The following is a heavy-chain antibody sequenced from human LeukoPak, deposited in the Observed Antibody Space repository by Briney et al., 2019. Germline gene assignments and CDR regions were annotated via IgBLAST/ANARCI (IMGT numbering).Heavy chain of an antibody. D-gene: IGHD1-26*01. CDR2: IYPSGST. J-gene: IGHJ6*03. CDR3: ASGASGSYKGHYYYYYMDV. V-gene: IGHV4-38-2*01. CDR1: GYSLSSGFY. Sequence: KTSGAPSLTRAVSGYSLSSGFYWGWVRPPPGKGREGVGRIYPSGSTYYNPSLKSRVTISVDTSKNQFSLKLSSVTAADTAVYYCASGASGSYKGHYYYYYMDVWGKGTTVTVSS.